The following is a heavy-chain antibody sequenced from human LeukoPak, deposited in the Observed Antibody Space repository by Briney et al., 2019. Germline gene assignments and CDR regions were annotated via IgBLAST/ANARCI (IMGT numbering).Heavy chain of an antibody. CDR3: ARERCSWGSCYSSYYHMDV. CDR1: GGSIISGNYY. CDR2: ISTSGST. V-gene: IGHV4-61*09. D-gene: IGHD2-15*01. J-gene: IGHJ6*03. Sequence: SETLSLTCTVSGGSIISGNYYWSWIRQPAGKGLEWFGHISTSGSTNYNPSLKSRVTISVDTSKNQFSLKLSSVTAADTAVYHCARERCSWGSCYSSYYHMDVWGKGTAVTISS.